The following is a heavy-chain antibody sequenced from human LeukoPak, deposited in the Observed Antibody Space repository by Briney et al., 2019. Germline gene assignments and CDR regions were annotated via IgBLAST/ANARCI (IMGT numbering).Heavy chain of an antibody. V-gene: IGHV4-34*01. Sequence: PSETLSLTCAVYGGSFSGYYWSWIRQPPGKGLEWIGEINHSGSTNYNPSLKSRVTISVDTSKNQFSLKLSSVTAADTAVYYCASGRYSYGLFDYWGQGTLVTVSS. CDR2: INHSGST. CDR1: GGSFSGYY. CDR3: ASGRYSYGLFDY. D-gene: IGHD5-18*01. J-gene: IGHJ4*02.